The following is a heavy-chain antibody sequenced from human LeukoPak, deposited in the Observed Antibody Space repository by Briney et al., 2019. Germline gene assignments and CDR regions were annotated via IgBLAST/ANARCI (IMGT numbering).Heavy chain of an antibody. CDR1: GASINTFY. CDR3: ARVAGATTFDC. J-gene: IGHJ4*02. Sequence: NPSETLSLTCTVSGASINTFYWSWIRQPPGKGLEWIGNIYYSGYTNYSPSLQSRVTMSVDTSKNQFSLNLNSVTAADTAVYYCARVAGATTFDCWGQGTLVTVSS. V-gene: IGHV4-59*01. CDR2: IYYSGYT. D-gene: IGHD1-26*01.